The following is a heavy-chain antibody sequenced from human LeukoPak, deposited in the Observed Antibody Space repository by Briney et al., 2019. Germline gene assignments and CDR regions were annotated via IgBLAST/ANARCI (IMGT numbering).Heavy chain of an antibody. V-gene: IGHV4-34*01. J-gene: IGHJ4*02. CDR1: GGSFSGYY. CDR3: ARGPRYSSSWQLDY. CDR2: INHSGST. Sequence: SETLSLTCAVYGGSFSGYYWSWIRQPPGKGLEWIGEINHSGSTNYNPSLKSRVTISVDTSKNQFSLKLSSVTAADTAVYYCARGPRYSSSWQLDYWGQGTLVTVSS. D-gene: IGHD6-13*01.